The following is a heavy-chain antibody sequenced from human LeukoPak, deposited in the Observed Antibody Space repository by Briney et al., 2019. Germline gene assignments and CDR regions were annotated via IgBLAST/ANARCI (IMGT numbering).Heavy chain of an antibody. V-gene: IGHV4-39*01. D-gene: IGHD5-18*01. Sequence: SSETLSLTCTVSGGSISSSIYFWGWIRQPPGKGLEWIGSIHYSGSTYHDPSLKSRVTVSLDTSKNQFSLKLSSVTAADTAVYYCARLEYSYGPFDYWGQGTLVTVSS. J-gene: IGHJ4*02. CDR3: ARLEYSYGPFDY. CDR2: IHYSGST. CDR1: GGSISSSIYF.